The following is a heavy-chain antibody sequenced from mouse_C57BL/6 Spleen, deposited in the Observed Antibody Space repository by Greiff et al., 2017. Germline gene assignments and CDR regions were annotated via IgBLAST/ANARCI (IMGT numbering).Heavy chain of an antibody. CDR2: ISSGSSTI. CDR1: GFTFSDYG. CDR3: ARPGYYGRPLAD. D-gene: IGHD1-1*01. V-gene: IGHV5-17*01. Sequence: EVKLVESGGGLVKPGGSLKLSCAASGFTFSDYGMHWVRQAPEQGLEWVAYISSGSSTIYYADTVKGRFTISGDNANNTLFLQMTSLRSEDTAMYYCARPGYYGRPLADWGQGTLVTVSA. J-gene: IGHJ3*01.